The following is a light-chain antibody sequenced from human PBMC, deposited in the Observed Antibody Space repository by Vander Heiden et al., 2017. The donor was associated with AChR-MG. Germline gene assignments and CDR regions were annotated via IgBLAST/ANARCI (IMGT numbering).Light chain of an antibody. J-gene: IGKJ1*01. CDR3: QQDNSYSWT. CDR1: QSISSY. CDR2: KAS. V-gene: IGKV1-5*03. Sequence: DIQMTQSPSTLSASVGDRVTITCRASQSISSYLAWYQQKPGKAPKLLIYKASSLESGVPSRFSGSGSGTEFTLTISSLQPDDFATYYCQQDNSYSWTFGQRTKVEIK.